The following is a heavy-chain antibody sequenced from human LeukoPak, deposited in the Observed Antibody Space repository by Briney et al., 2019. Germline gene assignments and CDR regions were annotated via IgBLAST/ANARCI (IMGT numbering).Heavy chain of an antibody. CDR1: GYSISSGYY. J-gene: IGHJ6*03. CDR3: ARERSGSYASDYMDV. D-gene: IGHD1-26*01. Sequence: SETLSLTCTVSGYSISSGYYWGWIRQPPGKGLEWIGNIYHSGTTYYNPSLKSRVTISVDTANNQFSLKLSSVTAADTAVYYCARERSGSYASDYMDVWGKGTTVTVSS. V-gene: IGHV4-38-2*02. CDR2: IYHSGTT.